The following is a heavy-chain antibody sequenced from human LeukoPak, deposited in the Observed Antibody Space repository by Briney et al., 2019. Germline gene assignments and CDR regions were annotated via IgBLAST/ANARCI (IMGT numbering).Heavy chain of an antibody. CDR1: GGSISSYA. CDR3: ARDGGGYSYGD. J-gene: IGHJ4*02. CDR2: IYSSGST. D-gene: IGHD5-18*01. V-gene: IGHV4-4*07. Sequence: PSETLSLTCSVSGGSISSYAWSWMRQPAGKGLEWIGHIYSSGSTHYNPSLTGRVTMSFDTSKNQLSLKLSSVTAADTAVYYCARDGGGYSYGDWGQGTLVTVSS.